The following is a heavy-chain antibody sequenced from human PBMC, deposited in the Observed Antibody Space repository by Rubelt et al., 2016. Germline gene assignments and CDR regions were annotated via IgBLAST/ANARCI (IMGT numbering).Heavy chain of an antibody. CDR1: RFTFSTYG. Sequence: QVQLVESGGGVVQPGRSLRLSCVASRFTFSTYGMHWVRQAPGKGLEWVAAMWFDGSSKFYADSVKGRFTISRDNSKNTLYLQMNSLRPEETAVYYCAGEGDNWGHRYFDLWGRGTLVTVSS. J-gene: IGHJ2*01. D-gene: IGHD7-27*01. V-gene: IGHV3-33*01. CDR3: AGEGDNWGHRYFDL. CDR2: MWFDGSSK.